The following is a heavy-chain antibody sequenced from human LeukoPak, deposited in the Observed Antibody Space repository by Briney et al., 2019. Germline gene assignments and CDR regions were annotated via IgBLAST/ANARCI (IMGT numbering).Heavy chain of an antibody. D-gene: IGHD2-15*01. Sequence: SQTLSLTCTVSGGSISSGGYYWSWVRQHPGEGLEWIGYIYYTGSTYYNPSLKSRVTISVDTSKNQFSLKLSSVTAADTALYYCARVLNVVVVATTPESCWFDPWGQGTLVTVSS. V-gene: IGHV4-31*03. J-gene: IGHJ5*02. CDR3: ARVLNVVVVATTPESCWFDP. CDR1: GGSISSGGYY. CDR2: IYYTGST.